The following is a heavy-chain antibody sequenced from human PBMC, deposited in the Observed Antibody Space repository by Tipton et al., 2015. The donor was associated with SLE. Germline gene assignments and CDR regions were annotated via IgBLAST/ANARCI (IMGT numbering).Heavy chain of an antibody. CDR3: ARAYDSLLTARPNAFDI. CDR1: GFTFSSYG. Sequence: QLVQSGGGVVQPGRSLRLSCAASGFTFSSYGMHWVRQAPGKGLEWVAVIWYDGSNKYYADSVKGRFTISRDNAKNSLYLQMNSLRAEDTAVYYCARAYDSLLTARPNAFDIWGQGTMVTVSS. J-gene: IGHJ3*02. CDR2: IWYDGSNK. D-gene: IGHD6-6*01. V-gene: IGHV3-33*01.